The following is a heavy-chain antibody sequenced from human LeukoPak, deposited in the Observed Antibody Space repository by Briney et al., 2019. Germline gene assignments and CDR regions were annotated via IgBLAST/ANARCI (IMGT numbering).Heavy chain of an antibody. J-gene: IGHJ3*02. CDR3: ARDELTPGDSDAFDI. Sequence: PSQTLSLTCTVSGGSISSGSYYWSWIRQPAGKGLEWIGRIYTSGSTNYNPSLKSRVTISVDTSKNQFSLKLSSVTAADTAVYYCARDELTPGDSDAFDIWGQGTMVTVSS. CDR1: GGSISSGSYY. D-gene: IGHD7-27*01. V-gene: IGHV4-61*02. CDR2: IYTSGST.